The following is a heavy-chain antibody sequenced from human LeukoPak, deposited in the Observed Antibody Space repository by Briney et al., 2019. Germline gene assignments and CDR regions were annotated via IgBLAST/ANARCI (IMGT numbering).Heavy chain of an antibody. CDR1: GFTFSSYA. CDR2: ISSSSSYI. Sequence: PGGSLRLSCAASGFTFSSYAMSWVRQAPGKGLEWVSSISSSSSYIYYADSVKGRFTISRDNAKNSLYLQMNSLRAEDTAVYYCARDSRDGYKYSKDYWGQGTLVTVSS. J-gene: IGHJ4*02. D-gene: IGHD5-24*01. CDR3: ARDSRDGYKYSKDY. V-gene: IGHV3-21*01.